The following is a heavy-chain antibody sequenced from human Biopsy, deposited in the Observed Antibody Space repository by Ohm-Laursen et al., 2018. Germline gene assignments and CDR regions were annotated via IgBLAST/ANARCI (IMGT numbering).Heavy chain of an antibody. Sequence: SDTLSLTCTVSGGSISNNNYYWGWIRKPPGKGLEWIGSIFYRGSTHYKPSLKSRVNISVDTSKNKFSLKLNSVTAADTAVYYCARDYDTSGYYYVSWGQGTLVTVSS. CDR3: ARDYDTSGYYYVS. CDR1: GGSISNNNYY. V-gene: IGHV4-39*01. D-gene: IGHD3-22*01. CDR2: IFYRGST. J-gene: IGHJ5*02.